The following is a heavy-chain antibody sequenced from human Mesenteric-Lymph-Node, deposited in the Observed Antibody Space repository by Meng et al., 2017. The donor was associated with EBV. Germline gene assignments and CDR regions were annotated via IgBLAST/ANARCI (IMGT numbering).Heavy chain of an antibody. Sequence: GHLRESGQGLVKPSGTLSLTCEVSRGSYTSSNWWRWFRQPPGKGLEWIGEIFHSGSAKYNPSLKSRVTISVDKSKNHFSLRLSSVTAADTAVYYCVRRVAVMKEEELDHWGQGTLVTVSS. CDR1: RGSYTSSNW. CDR2: IFHSGSA. V-gene: IGHV4-4*02. CDR3: VRRVAVMKEEELDH. D-gene: IGHD3-22*01. J-gene: IGHJ4*02.